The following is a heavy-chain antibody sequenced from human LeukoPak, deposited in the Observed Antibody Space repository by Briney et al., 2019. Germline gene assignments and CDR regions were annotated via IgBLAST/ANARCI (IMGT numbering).Heavy chain of an antibody. CDR3: ARDAGATAY. J-gene: IGHJ4*02. V-gene: IGHV4-59*01. CDR1: GVSISTDY. CDR2: DHYSGST. D-gene: IGHD4/OR15-4a*01. Sequence: SSETLSLTCSVSGVSISTDYWTWVRQSPGKGLEWIGYDHYSGSTTYHPSLKSRVTISLDTSKNQIFLKLTSVTSADTAVYYCARDAGATAYWGQGALVTVSS.